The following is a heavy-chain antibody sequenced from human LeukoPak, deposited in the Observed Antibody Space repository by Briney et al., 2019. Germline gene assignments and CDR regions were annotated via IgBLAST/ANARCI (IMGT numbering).Heavy chain of an antibody. V-gene: IGHV3-53*01. Sequence: PGGSLRLSCAASGFTVSDNFMTWVRQAAGKGLEWVSIIYSGGNTYYADSVKGRFTISRGNSRNTLHLQMNSLRVEDTAVYYCAREILRDGSYLIDYWGQGILVTVSS. CDR2: IYSGGNT. CDR3: AREILRDGSYLIDY. CDR1: GFTVSDNF. D-gene: IGHD1-26*01. J-gene: IGHJ4*02.